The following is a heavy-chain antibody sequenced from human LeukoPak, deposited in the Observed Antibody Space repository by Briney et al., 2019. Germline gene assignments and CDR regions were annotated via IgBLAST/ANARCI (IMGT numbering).Heavy chain of an antibody. D-gene: IGHD3-9*01. V-gene: IGHV4-59*12. J-gene: IGHJ4*02. CDR2: IYYSGST. CDR1: GGSISSYY. CDR3: ARGGNYDILTGYYRFDY. Sequence: PSETLSLTCTVSGGSISSYYWSWIRQPPGKGLEWIGCIYYSGSTNYNPSLKSRVTISVDTSKNQFSLKLSSVTAADTAVYYCARGGNYDILTGYYRFDYWGQGTLVTVSS.